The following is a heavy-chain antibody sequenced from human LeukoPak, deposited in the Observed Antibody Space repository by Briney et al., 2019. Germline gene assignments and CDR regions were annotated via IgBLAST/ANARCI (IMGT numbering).Heavy chain of an antibody. Sequence: GGSLRLSCAASGFTFSSYAMHWVRQAPGKGLEWVAVISYDGSNKYYADSVKGRFTISRDNSKNTLYLQMNSLRAEDTAVYYCAREGMVRGVITPFAYWGQGTLVTVPS. V-gene: IGHV3-30-3*01. D-gene: IGHD3-10*01. J-gene: IGHJ4*02. CDR3: AREGMVRGVITPFAY. CDR1: GFTFSSYA. CDR2: ISYDGSNK.